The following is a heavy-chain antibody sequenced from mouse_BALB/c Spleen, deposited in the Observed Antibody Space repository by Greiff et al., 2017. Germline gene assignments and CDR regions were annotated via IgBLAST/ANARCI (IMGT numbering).Heavy chain of an antibody. D-gene: IGHD1-1*01. V-gene: IGHV14-3*02. CDR2: IDPANGNT. CDR1: GFNIKDTY. Sequence: VQLKESGAELVKPGASVKLSCTASGFNIKDTYMHWVKQRPEQGLEWIGRIDPANGNTKYDPKFQGKATITADTSSNTAYLQLSSLTSEDTAVYYCASRDYGSRYWGQGTTLTVSS. J-gene: IGHJ2*01. CDR3: ASRDYGSRY.